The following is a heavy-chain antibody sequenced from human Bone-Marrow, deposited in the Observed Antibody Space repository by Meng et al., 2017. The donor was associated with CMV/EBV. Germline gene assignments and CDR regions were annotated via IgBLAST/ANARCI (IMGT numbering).Heavy chain of an antibody. CDR3: ARAISPPITIFGVNYGMAV. D-gene: IGHD3-3*01. Sequence: ASVKVSCKASGYTFTSYDISWVRQAPGQGLEWMGRISAYNGNTDYAQNLQGRVTMTTDTSTSTAYMELRSLRSDDTAVYYCARAISPPITIFGVNYGMAVWGQGTTVTGSS. CDR2: ISAYNGNT. J-gene: IGHJ6*02. V-gene: IGHV1-18*01. CDR1: GYTFTSYD.